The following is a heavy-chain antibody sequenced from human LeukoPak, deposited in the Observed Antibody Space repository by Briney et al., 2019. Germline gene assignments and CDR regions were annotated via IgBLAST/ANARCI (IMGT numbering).Heavy chain of an antibody. CDR3: ARNLGRSSWYIWFDF. CDR2: INPNSGGT. D-gene: IGHD6-13*01. V-gene: IGHV1-2*02. J-gene: IGHJ5*01. Sequence: ASVKVSCKASGYTFTGYYMHWVRQAPGQGLEWMGWINPNSGGTNYAQKFQGRVTMTRDTSIRTAYMELSRLRSDDTAVYYCARNLGRSSWYIWFDFWGQGTLVTVSS. CDR1: GYTFTGYY.